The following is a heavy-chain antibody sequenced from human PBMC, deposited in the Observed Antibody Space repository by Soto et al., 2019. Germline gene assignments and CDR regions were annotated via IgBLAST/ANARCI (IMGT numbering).Heavy chain of an antibody. CDR3: ARMAVVTITGADY. CDR1: GFTFSSYS. V-gene: IGHV3-21*01. CDR2: ISSSSSYI. Sequence: EVQLVESGGGLVKPGGSLRLSCAASGFTFSSYSMNWVRQAPGKGLEWVSSISSSSSYIYYADSVKGRSTISRDNAKNSLYLQMNSLRAEDTAVYYCARMAVVTITGADYWGQGTLVTVSS. D-gene: IGHD5-12*01. J-gene: IGHJ4*02.